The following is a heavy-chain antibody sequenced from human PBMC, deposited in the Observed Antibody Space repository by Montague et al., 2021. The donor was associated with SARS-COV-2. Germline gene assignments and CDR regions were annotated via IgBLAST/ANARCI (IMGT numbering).Heavy chain of an antibody. CDR2: IYYSGSS. V-gene: IGHV4-39*01. CDR3: ARHTVFCTSTSCFQEPTLYCYMDV. CDR1: GDSIIHSSFY. Sequence: SETLSLTCSVSGDSIIHSSFYWGWIRQPPGKWLEWIGRIYYSGSSSYNPSLKSRVTISIDTSKNQFSLELSSVTAADTAVYYCARHTVFCTSTSCFQEPTLYCYMDVWGKGTTVTVSS. D-gene: IGHD2-2*01. J-gene: IGHJ6*03.